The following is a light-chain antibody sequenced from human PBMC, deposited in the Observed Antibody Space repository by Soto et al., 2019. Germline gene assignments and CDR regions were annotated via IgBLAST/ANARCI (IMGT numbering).Light chain of an antibody. CDR3: SSYAATFL. CDR2: EVS. J-gene: IGLJ2*01. CDR1: SSDVGGYDY. V-gene: IGLV2-8*01. Sequence: QSALTQPPSASGSPGQSVTISCTGTSSDVGGYDYVSWYQQRPGKAPKVIIYEVSKRPSGVPDRFSGSKSGNTASLTVSGLQAEDEADYYCSSYAATFLFGGGTKLTVL.